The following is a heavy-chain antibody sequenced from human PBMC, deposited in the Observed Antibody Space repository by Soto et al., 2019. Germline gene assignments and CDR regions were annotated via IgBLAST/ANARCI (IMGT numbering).Heavy chain of an antibody. Sequence: LPETLSLTCTVSGGSIISYYWSWIRQPPGKGLEWIGYISNSGSANYNPSLKSRVTMSVDTSKSQFSLRLSSVTAADTAVYYCARVGGSSFGYFDYWGQGSLVTSPQ. CDR1: GGSIISYY. CDR3: ARVGGSSFGYFDY. V-gene: IGHV4-59*01. J-gene: IGHJ4*02. D-gene: IGHD5-18*01. CDR2: ISNSGSA.